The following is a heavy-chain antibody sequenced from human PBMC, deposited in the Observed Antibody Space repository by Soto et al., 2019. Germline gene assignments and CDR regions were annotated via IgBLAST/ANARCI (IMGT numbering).Heavy chain of an antibody. Sequence: SETLSLTCTVSGGSISSGGYYWSWIRQHPGKGLEWIGYIYYSGSTYYNPSLKSRVTISVDTSKNQFSLKLSSVTAADTAVYYCAGRYDYVWGSYRRNAFDIWGQGTMVTV. CDR1: GGSISSGGYY. V-gene: IGHV4-31*03. D-gene: IGHD3-16*02. J-gene: IGHJ3*02. CDR3: AGRYDYVWGSYRRNAFDI. CDR2: IYYSGST.